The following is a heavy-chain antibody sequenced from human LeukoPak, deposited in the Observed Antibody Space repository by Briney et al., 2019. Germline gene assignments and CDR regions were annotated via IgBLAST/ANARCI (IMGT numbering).Heavy chain of an antibody. J-gene: IGHJ3*02. CDR3: ARDGPVHDAFDI. CDR2: IYYSGGT. CDR1: GYSIGSGYY. Sequence: PSETLSLSCTVSGYSIGSGYYWGWIRQPPGKGLEWIGYIYYSGGTNYNPSLKSRVTISVDTSKNQFSLKLSSVTAADTAVYYCARDGPVHDAFDIWGQGTMVTVSS. V-gene: IGHV4-61*01.